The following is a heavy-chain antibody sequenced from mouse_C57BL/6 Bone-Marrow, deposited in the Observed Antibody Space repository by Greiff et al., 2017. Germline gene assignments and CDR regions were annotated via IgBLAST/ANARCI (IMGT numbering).Heavy chain of an antibody. Sequence: LVESGAELVRPGASVTLSCKASGYTFTDYEMHWVKQTPVHGLEWIGAIDPETGGTAYNQKFKGKAILTADKSSSTAYMELRSLTSEDSAVYYCTRPITTVVPWGYYCDYWGQGTTLTVSS. CDR1: GYTFTDYE. CDR2: IDPETGGT. V-gene: IGHV1-15*01. D-gene: IGHD1-1*01. CDR3: TRPITTVVPWGYYCDY. J-gene: IGHJ2*01.